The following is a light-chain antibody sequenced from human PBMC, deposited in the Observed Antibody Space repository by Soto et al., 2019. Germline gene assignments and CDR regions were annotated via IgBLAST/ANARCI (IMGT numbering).Light chain of an antibody. Sequence: EIVLTHSPVTLSVSPGERATLSCRASQSVSTNLAWYQQKPAQAPRLLIYDASTRATGIPARFSGSGSGTEFTLTISSLQSEDFAVYYCQQYNNWSFGQGTRLEIK. J-gene: IGKJ5*01. CDR3: QQYNNWS. CDR2: DAS. CDR1: QSVSTN. V-gene: IGKV3-15*01.